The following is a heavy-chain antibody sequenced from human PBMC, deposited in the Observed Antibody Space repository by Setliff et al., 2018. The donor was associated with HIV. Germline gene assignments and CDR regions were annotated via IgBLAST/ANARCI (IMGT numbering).Heavy chain of an antibody. V-gene: IGHV1-69*10. J-gene: IGHJ4*02. CDR1: GGTFNTYG. CDR3: ARGPLYGYDRGYFDY. CDR2: IIPIARIP. D-gene: IGHD5-12*01. Sequence: SVKVSCKASGGTFNTYGMNWVRQAPGQGLEWMGGIIPIARIPNYAQKFQDRVTITADESTRTAYMEMSRLTSEDTALYYCARGPLYGYDRGYFDYWGQGTMVTVSS.